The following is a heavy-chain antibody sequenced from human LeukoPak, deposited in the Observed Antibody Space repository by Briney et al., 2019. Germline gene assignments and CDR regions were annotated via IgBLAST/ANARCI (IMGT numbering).Heavy chain of an antibody. CDR1: GDSISSSSYY. V-gene: IGHV4-39*07. Sequence: SETLSLTCIVSGDSISSSSYYWAWIRQPPGKGLEWIASIYYRGNTYYNPSLRSRVTISIDTSKNQFSLKLSSVTAADTAVYYCPTGRWITIFGVGPKYYFDYWGQGTLVTVSS. D-gene: IGHD3-3*01. J-gene: IGHJ4*02. CDR3: PTGRWITIFGVGPKYYFDY. CDR2: IYYRGNT.